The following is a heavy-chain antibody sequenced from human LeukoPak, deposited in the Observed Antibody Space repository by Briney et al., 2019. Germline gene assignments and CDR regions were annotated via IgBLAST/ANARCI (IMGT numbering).Heavy chain of an antibody. V-gene: IGHV4-39*01. J-gene: IGHJ3*02. D-gene: IGHD3-10*01. CDR1: GGSISSSSYY. CDR3: ARHPYYYAPGDI. CDR2: IYYSGST. Sequence: PSETLSLTCTVSGGSISSSSYYWGWIRQPPGKGLEWIGSIYYSGSTYYNPSLKSRVTISVDTSKNQFSLKLSSVTAADTAVYYCARHPYYYAPGDIWGQGTMVTVSS.